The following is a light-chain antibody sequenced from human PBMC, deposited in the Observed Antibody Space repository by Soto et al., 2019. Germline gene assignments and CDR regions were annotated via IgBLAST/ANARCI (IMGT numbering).Light chain of an antibody. J-gene: IGKJ1*01. CDR3: HQRQSWPRT. CDR1: HSVSSS. V-gene: IGKV3-15*01. CDR2: GAS. Sequence: EVVMTQSPASLSVSPGDSATLSCRASHSVSSSLAWYQQKPGQTPRLLIYGASTRDTGVPARFSGSGSGTEFTLTIGDVEPEDFAVYYCHQRQSWPRTFGQGTKVDIK.